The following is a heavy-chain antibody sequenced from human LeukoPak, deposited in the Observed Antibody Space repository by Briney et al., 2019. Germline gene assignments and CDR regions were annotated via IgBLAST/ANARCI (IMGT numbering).Heavy chain of an antibody. V-gene: IGHV1-8*01. CDR1: GYTFTSYD. J-gene: IGHJ5*02. Sequence: ASVKVSCKASGYTFTSYDINWVRQAIGQGLEWMGWMNPNSGNTGYAQKFQGRVTMTRNTSISTAYMELSSLRSEDTAVYYCAREGDHYYGSGSFDPWGQGTLVTVSS. D-gene: IGHD3-10*01. CDR2: MNPNSGNT. CDR3: AREGDHYYGSGSFDP.